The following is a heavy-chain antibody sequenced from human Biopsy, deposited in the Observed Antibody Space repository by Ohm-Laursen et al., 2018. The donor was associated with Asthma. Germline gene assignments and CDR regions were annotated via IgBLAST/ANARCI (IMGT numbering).Heavy chain of an antibody. D-gene: IGHD2-21*02. CDR3: ARGVDRVTGLLDHFDS. CDR2: VYYSGST. V-gene: IGHV4-59*07. Sequence: SDTLSLTCTVSGGSINNFYWSWVRQPPGKGLESIGHVYYSGSTNYNPSLKRRVTISIDASKNQFFLKLTSVTAADTAVYYCARGVDRVTGLLDHFDSWGQGTLVTVSS. J-gene: IGHJ4*02. CDR1: GGSINNFY.